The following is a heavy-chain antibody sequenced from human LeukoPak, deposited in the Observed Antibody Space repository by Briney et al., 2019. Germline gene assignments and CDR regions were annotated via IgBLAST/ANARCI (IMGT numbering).Heavy chain of an antibody. D-gene: IGHD3-22*01. Sequence: SGGSLRLSCAASGFTFSSYSMNWVRQAPGKGLKWVSYISGSSSTIYYADSVKGRFTISRDNAKNSLYLQMNSLRDEDTAVYYCARGSKFYYYDSSGTNYGMDVWGQGTTVTVSS. J-gene: IGHJ6*02. CDR3: ARGSKFYYYDSSGTNYGMDV. V-gene: IGHV3-48*02. CDR2: ISGSSSTI. CDR1: GFTFSSYS.